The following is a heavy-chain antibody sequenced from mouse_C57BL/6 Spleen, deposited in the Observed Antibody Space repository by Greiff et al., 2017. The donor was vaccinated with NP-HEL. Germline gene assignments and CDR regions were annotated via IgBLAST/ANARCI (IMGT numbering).Heavy chain of an antibody. Sequence: QVQLKESGAELVKPGASVKLSCKASGYTFTEYTIHWVKQRSGQGLEWIGWFYPGSGSIKYNEKFKDKATLTADKSSSTVYMELSRLTSEDSAVYFCARHEGRPYYGSSSWFAYWGQGTLVTVSA. CDR2: FYPGSGSI. V-gene: IGHV1-62-2*01. J-gene: IGHJ3*01. CDR1: GYTFTEYT. CDR3: ARHEGRPYYGSSSWFAY. D-gene: IGHD1-1*01.